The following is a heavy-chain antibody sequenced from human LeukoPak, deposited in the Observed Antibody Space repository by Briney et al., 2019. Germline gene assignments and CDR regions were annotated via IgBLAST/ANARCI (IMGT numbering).Heavy chain of an antibody. Sequence: ASLKVSCKAACYILTSYGISWVRQAPGQGLEWMGWISTYDGNTNYAQRVQDRLTMTTDSSTSTGYMELRSLRSDDTAVYYCAKLGATGGYSPIDYWGQGTLVSVSS. D-gene: IGHD1-26*01. J-gene: IGHJ4*02. CDR1: CYILTSYG. CDR2: ISTYDGNT. CDR3: AKLGATGGYSPIDY. V-gene: IGHV1-18*04.